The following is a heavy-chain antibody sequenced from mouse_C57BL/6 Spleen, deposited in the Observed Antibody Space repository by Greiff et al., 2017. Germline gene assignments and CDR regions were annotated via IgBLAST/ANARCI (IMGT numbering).Heavy chain of an antibody. Sequence: QVQLQQPGAELVRPGSSVKLSCKASGYTFTSYWMHWVKQRPIQGLEWIGNIDPSDSETHYNKKFKDKATLTVDKSSSTAYMQLSSLTSEDSADYCGARDYDYGVGLAYWGQGTLVTVSA. J-gene: IGHJ3*01. CDR2: IDPSDSET. D-gene: IGHD2-4*01. V-gene: IGHV1-52*01. CDR3: ARDYDYGVGLAY. CDR1: GYTFTSYW.